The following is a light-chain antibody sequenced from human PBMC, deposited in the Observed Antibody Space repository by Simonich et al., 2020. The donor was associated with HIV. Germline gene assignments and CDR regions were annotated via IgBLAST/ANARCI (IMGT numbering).Light chain of an antibody. Sequence: DIVMTQSQDSLAVSLGERATINCKSSQSILYSSNNKNYLAWYQQKPRQPPKLLIYWASARESGVPDRFSGSGSGTDFTLTISSLQAEDVAVYYCQQYYSTPTFGQGTKVEIK. CDR2: WAS. V-gene: IGKV4-1*01. CDR1: QSILYSSNNKNY. J-gene: IGKJ1*01. CDR3: QQYYSTPT.